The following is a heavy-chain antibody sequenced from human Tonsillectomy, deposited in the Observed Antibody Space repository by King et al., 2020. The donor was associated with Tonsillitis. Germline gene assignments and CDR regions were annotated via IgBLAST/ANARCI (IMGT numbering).Heavy chain of an antibody. CDR3: ARDRDYDSSGYFYIGDY. D-gene: IGHD3-22*01. Sequence: QLVQSGAEVKKPGSSVKVSCKASGGTFRSYGINWVRQAPGQGLEWMGEIIPIFGTANYAQKFQGRVTITADESTSTAYMELSSLRSEDTDVYYCARDRDYDSSGYFYIGDYWGQGTLVTVSS. CDR1: GGTFRSYG. CDR2: IIPIFGTA. J-gene: IGHJ4*02. V-gene: IGHV1-69*01.